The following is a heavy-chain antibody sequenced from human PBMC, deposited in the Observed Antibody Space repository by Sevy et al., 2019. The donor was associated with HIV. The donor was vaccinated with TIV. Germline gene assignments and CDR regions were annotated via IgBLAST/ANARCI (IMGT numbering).Heavy chain of an antibody. CDR2: ISSSSSYI. CDR1: GFTFSSYS. CDR3: ARVPHCSSTSCYIVP. V-gene: IGHV3-21*01. D-gene: IGHD2-2*02. J-gene: IGHJ5*02. Sequence: GGSLRLSCAASGFTFSSYSMNWLRQAPGKGLEWVSSISSSSSYIYYADSVKGRLTISRDNAKNSLYLQMNSLRAEDTAVYYCARVPHCSSTSCYIVPWGQGTLVTVSS.